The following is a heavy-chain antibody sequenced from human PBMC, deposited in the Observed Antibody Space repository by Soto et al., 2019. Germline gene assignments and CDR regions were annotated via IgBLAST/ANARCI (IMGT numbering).Heavy chain of an antibody. J-gene: IGHJ4*02. CDR3: AYVSYYDSSGYYAGSDY. D-gene: IGHD3-22*01. V-gene: IGHV3-21*01. Sequence: EVQLVESGGGLVKPGGSLRLSCAASGFTFSSYSMNWVRQAPGKGLEWVSSISSSSSYIYYADSAKGRFTISRDNAKNSLYLQMNSLRAEDTAVYYCAYVSYYDSSGYYAGSDYWGQGTLVTVSS. CDR1: GFTFSSYS. CDR2: ISSSSSYI.